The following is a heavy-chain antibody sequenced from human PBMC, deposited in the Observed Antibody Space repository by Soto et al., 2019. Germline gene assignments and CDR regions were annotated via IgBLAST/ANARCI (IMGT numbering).Heavy chain of an antibody. J-gene: IGHJ5*02. CDR2: INPNSGGT. V-gene: IGHV1-2*02. CDR3: AGGVLSGSYYNWFDP. D-gene: IGHD1-26*01. Sequence: QVQLVQSGAEVKKPGASVKVSCKASGYTFTGYYMHWVRQAPGQGLEWMGWINPNSGGTDYAQKFQGSVTRTSDTSISTAYMELSRLRSDDTAVYYWAGGVLSGSYYNWFDPWGQGTPVTVSS. CDR1: GYTFTGYY.